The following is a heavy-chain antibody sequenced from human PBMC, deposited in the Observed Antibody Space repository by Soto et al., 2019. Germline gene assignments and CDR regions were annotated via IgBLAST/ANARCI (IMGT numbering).Heavy chain of an antibody. CDR2: IFSDDEK. D-gene: IGHD1-1*01. V-gene: IGHV2-26*01. J-gene: IGHJ6*02. CDR3: ARMNWQYYYNYYGMDV. Sequence: SGPTLVNPTETLTLTCTVSGFSLSNARMGVSWIRQPPGKALEWLAHIFSDDEKSYSTSLKNRPTISKDTSKSQVVLTMTNMDPVDTATYYCARMNWQYYYNYYGMDVWGQGTTVTVSS. CDR1: GFSLSNARMG.